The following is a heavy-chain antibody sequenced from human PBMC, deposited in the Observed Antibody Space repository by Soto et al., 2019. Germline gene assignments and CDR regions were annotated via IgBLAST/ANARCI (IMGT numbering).Heavy chain of an antibody. Sequence: QVQLQQWGAGLLKPSETLSHTCAVYGGSFSDYYWNWIRQPPGKGLEWIGEINHSGSTTYNPSLKSRVTLSVDMSKKQLSLNLNSVTAADTAMYYCARGRQRVAVAGVDYFDPWGQGTLVTVSS. D-gene: IGHD6-19*01. CDR3: ARGRQRVAVAGVDYFDP. J-gene: IGHJ5*02. V-gene: IGHV4-34*01. CDR1: GGSFSDYY. CDR2: INHSGST.